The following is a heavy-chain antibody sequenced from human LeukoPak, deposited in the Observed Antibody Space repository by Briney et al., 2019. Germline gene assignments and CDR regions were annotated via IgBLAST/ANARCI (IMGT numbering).Heavy chain of an antibody. Sequence: SVKVSCKASGFTFTSPTVQWVRQARGQRLEWIGWIVVGSGYANYAQKFQERLTITRDMSTSTTYMELSSLRSEDTAVYYCAELGITMIGGVWGKGTTVTISS. D-gene: IGHD3-10*02. CDR3: AELGITMIGGV. CDR2: IVVGSGYA. V-gene: IGHV1-58*01. J-gene: IGHJ6*04. CDR1: GFTFTSPT.